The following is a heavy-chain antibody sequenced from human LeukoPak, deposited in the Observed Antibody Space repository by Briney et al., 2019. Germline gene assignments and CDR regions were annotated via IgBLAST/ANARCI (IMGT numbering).Heavy chain of an antibody. D-gene: IGHD3-10*01. Sequence: SETLSLTCTVSGGSISSSNYYWGWIRQPPGKGLEWIANIYYIGSTYYNPSLKSRVTMSVDTSKNQFSLKLSSVTAADTAVYYCARDKGSYYGSGSYLDAFDIWGQGTMVTVSS. J-gene: IGHJ3*02. CDR2: IYYIGST. CDR1: GGSISSSNYY. CDR3: ARDKGSYYGSGSYLDAFDI. V-gene: IGHV4-39*07.